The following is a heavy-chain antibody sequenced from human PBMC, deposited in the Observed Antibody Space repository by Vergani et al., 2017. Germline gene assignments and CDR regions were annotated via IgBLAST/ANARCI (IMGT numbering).Heavy chain of an antibody. D-gene: IGHD2-21*01. CDR1: GYTFTNYG. CDR2: ISAYNDNT. V-gene: IGHV1-18*01. CDR3: AKEKGSGGILWLDAFDI. Sequence: QVHLVQSGAEVKKPGASVKVSCKASGYTFTNYGISWMRQAPGQGLEWMGWISAYNDNTNYAPKVQGRVTMTTDTSTSTAYMELRSLRYDDTAVYYCAKEKGSGGILWLDAFDIWGQGTMVSVSS. J-gene: IGHJ3*02.